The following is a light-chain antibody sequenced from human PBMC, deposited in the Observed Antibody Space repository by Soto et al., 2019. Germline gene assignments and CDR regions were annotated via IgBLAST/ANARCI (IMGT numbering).Light chain of an antibody. CDR2: DAS. J-gene: IGKJ5*01. Sequence: EIVLTQSPATLSLSPGERATLSCRASQSVSSYLAWYQQKPGQAPRLLIYDASNRATGIPARFSGSGSGTDFTLIISSLEPDDFAVYYCQQRINWITFGQGTRLEIK. CDR3: QQRINWIT. CDR1: QSVSSY. V-gene: IGKV3-11*01.